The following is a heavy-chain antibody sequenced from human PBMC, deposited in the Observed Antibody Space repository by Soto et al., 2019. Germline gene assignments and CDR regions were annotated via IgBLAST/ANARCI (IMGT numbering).Heavy chain of an antibody. CDR3: ASPRPLYDYGAYTDYYYFDS. D-gene: IGHD4-17*01. CDR2: IYYSGTT. V-gene: IGHV4-39*02. CDR1: GGSIDSSIYY. J-gene: IGHJ4*02. Sequence: SETLSLTCTGSGGSIDSSIYYWSWIRQPPGKGLEWIGTIYYSGTTEYNPSLQSRVTISVDTSKNHFSLKLSPVTATDTAVYFCASPRPLYDYGAYTDYYYFDSWDAGILVTAPQ.